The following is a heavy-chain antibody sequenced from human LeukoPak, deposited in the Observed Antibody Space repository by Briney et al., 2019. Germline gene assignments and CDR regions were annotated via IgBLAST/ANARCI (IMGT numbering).Heavy chain of an antibody. V-gene: IGHV3-9*01. CDR2: IGWNSGGI. D-gene: IGHD4-11*01. CDR3: AKALGDYSNYLYYFDY. Sequence: GRSLRLSCAASGFTFDDYAMHWVRHAPGKGLEWVSGIGWNSGGIGYADSVKGRFTISRDNAKNSLYLQMNSLRAEDTALYYCAKALGDYSNYLYYFDYWGQGTLVTVSS. CDR1: GFTFDDYA. J-gene: IGHJ4*02.